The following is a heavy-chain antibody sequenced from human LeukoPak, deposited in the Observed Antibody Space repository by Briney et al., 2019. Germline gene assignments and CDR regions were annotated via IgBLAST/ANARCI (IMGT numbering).Heavy chain of an antibody. CDR1: SGSFSGYY. D-gene: IGHD3-22*01. CDR2: INHSGST. J-gene: IGHJ4*02. Sequence: PSETLSLTCAVYSGSFSGYYWSWIRQPPGKGLEWIGEINHSGSTNYNPSLKSRVTMSVDTSKNQFSLKLSSVTAADTAVYYCARLRNYDNSGYYPFDYWGQGTLVTVSS. V-gene: IGHV4-34*01. CDR3: ARLRNYDNSGYYPFDY.